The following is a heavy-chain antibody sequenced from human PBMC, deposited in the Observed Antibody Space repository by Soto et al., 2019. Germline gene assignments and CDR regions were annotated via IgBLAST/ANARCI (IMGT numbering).Heavy chain of an antibody. CDR2: INHSGST. CDR1: GGSCSGYY. D-gene: IGHD5-12*01. V-gene: IGHV4-34*01. Sequence: QVQLQQWGAGLLKPSETLSLTCAVYGGSCSGYYWSWIRQPPGKGLEWIGEINHSGSTNYNPSIKSRVTISVDTSKNQFSLKLSSVTAADTAVYYCARSIVATIENYYYYYMDVWGKGTTVTVS. CDR3: ARSIVATIENYYYYYMDV. J-gene: IGHJ6*03.